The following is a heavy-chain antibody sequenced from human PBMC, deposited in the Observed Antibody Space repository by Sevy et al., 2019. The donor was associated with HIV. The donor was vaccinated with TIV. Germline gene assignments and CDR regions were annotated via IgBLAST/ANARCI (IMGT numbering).Heavy chain of an antibody. CDR2: LSGSGGTT. Sequence: GGSLRLSCAASGFTFFSHVMSWVRQAPGKGLEWVSGLSGSGGTTYYADSVKGRFSISRDNSKNKLYLQMSSLRFEDTAVYYCATGTTDSSISCVFDVWGQGTMVTVSS. J-gene: IGHJ3*01. CDR1: GFTFFSHV. CDR3: ATGTTDSSISCVFDV. D-gene: IGHD6-13*01. V-gene: IGHV3-23*01.